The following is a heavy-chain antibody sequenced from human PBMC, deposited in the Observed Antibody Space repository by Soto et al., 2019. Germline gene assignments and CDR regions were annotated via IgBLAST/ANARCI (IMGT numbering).Heavy chain of an antibody. J-gene: IGHJ4*02. D-gene: IGHD3-16*02. Sequence: ASVKVSCKASGYTFTGYYMHWVRQAPGQGLEWMGWINPNSGGTNYAQKFQGRVTMTRDTSISTAYMGLSRLRSDDTAVYYCARVHYDYVWGSYRSRYYFDYWGQGTLVTVSS. CDR2: INPNSGGT. CDR1: GYTFTGYY. CDR3: ARVHYDYVWGSYRSRYYFDY. V-gene: IGHV1-2*02.